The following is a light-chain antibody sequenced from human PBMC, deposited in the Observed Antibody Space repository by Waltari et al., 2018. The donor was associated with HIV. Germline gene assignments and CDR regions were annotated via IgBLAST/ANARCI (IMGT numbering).Light chain of an antibody. V-gene: IGLV3-19*01. CDR2: GKN. J-gene: IGLJ1*01. CDR1: SPTKYP. Sequence: SSELTQDPAVSVALGQTVRIKCHGDSPTKYPDNRNQQKPGHAPLLFLYGKNHYRRSGIPARFSGSASGTTASLTSTGAQAEDEADYYCDSRDTNNKHHVFGTGTKLTV. CDR3: DSRDTNNKHHV.